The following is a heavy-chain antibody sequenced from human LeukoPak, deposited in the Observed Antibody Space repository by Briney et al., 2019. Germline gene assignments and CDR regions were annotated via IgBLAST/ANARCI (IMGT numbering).Heavy chain of an antibody. Sequence: SGGSLRLSCAASGFTFSSYSMNWVRQAPGKGLEWVSSISSSSSYIYYADSVKGRFTISRDNAKNSLYLQMNGLRAEDTAVYYCARDRWFGDSTPYFDYWGQGTLVTVSS. CDR1: GFTFSSYS. CDR3: ARDRWFGDSTPYFDY. D-gene: IGHD3-10*01. CDR2: ISSSSSYI. V-gene: IGHV3-21*01. J-gene: IGHJ4*02.